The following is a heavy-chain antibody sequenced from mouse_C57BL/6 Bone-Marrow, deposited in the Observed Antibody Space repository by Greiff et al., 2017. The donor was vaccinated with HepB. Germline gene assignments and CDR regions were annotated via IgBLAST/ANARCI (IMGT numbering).Heavy chain of an antibody. CDR1: GYTFTSYW. CDR3: ARGNTTLERFAY. CDR2: IHPNSGST. D-gene: IGHD1-1*01. V-gene: IGHV1-64*01. J-gene: IGHJ3*01. Sequence: QVQLQQPGAELVKPGASVKLSCKASGYTFTSYWMHWVKQRPGQGLEWIGMIHPNSGSTNYNEKFKSKATLTVDKSSSTAYMQLSSLTSEDSAVYYCARGNTTLERFAYWGQGTLVTVSA.